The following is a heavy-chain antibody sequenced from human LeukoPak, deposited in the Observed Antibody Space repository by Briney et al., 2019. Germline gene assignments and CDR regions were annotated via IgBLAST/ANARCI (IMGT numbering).Heavy chain of an antibody. Sequence: PSETLSLTCAVSGGSISSGGYSWSWIRQPPGKGLEWIGYIYHSGSTYYNPSLKSRVTISVDRSKNQFSLKLSSVTAADTAVYYCARLGGATDYWGQGTLVTVSS. CDR3: ARLGGATDY. J-gene: IGHJ4*02. CDR1: GGSISSGGYS. D-gene: IGHD4-17*01. CDR2: IYHSGST. V-gene: IGHV4-30-2*01.